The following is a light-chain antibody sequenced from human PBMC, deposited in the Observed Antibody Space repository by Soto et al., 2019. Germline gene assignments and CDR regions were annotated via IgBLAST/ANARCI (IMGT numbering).Light chain of an antibody. CDR3: QQYGSSLSIT. CDR1: QSVSSNY. Sequence: EIVLTQSPGTLSLSPGERATLSCRASQSVSSNYFAWYQQKPGQAPRLLIHGASRRATGSPDRFSGSGSGTDFTLTISRLEPEDFAVYYCQQYGSSLSITFGQGTRLEMK. J-gene: IGKJ5*01. V-gene: IGKV3-20*01. CDR2: GAS.